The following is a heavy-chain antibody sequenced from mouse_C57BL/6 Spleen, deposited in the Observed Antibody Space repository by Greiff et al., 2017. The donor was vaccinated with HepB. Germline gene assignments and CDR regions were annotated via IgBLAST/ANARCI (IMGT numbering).Heavy chain of an antibody. CDR3: ASIYDDYDPWFAY. D-gene: IGHD2-4*01. CDR2: ISYDGSN. CDR1: GYSITSGYY. V-gene: IGHV3-6*01. J-gene: IGHJ3*01. Sequence: EVKLQESGPGLVKPSQSLSLTCSVTGYSITSGYYWNWIRQFPGNKLEWMGYISYDGSNNYNPSLKNRISITRDTSKNQFFLKLNSVTTEDTATYYWASIYDDYDPWFAYWGQGTLVTVSA.